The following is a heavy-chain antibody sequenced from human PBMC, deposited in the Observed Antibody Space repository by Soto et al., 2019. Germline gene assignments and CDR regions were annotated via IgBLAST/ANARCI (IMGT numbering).Heavy chain of an antibody. J-gene: IGHJ3*02. Sequence: QVQLQESGPGLVKPSGTLSLTCAVSGGSISSINWWSWVRQPPGKGLEWIGEIYHSGSTNYNPSLKRRVTIPVDKSKNQFSLKLSSVTAADTAVYYCARGDCSGGSCYSVDIWGQGTMVTVSS. V-gene: IGHV4-4*02. CDR3: ARGDCSGGSCYSVDI. CDR1: GGSISSINW. D-gene: IGHD2-15*01. CDR2: IYHSGST.